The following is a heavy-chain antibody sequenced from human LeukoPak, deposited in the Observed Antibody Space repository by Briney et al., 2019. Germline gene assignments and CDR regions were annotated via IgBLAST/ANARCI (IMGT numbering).Heavy chain of an antibody. Sequence: ASVKVSCKVSGYTLTELSMHWVRQAPGQGLEWMGIINPSGGSTSYAQKFQGRVTMTRDTSTSTVYMELSSLRSEDTAVYYCARELSDSSGYLVDYWGQGTLVTVSS. D-gene: IGHD3-22*01. CDR2: INPSGGST. J-gene: IGHJ4*02. V-gene: IGHV1-46*01. CDR1: GYTLTELS. CDR3: ARELSDSSGYLVDY.